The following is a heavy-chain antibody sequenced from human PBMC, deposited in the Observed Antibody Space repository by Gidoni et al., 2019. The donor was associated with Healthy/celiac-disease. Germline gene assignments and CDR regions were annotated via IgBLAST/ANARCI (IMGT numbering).Heavy chain of an antibody. J-gene: IGHJ6*03. CDR1: GFTFSRYA. D-gene: IGHD6-19*01. CDR3: AKGNGAVAGTPFYYYYMDV. CDR2: SSGSGGST. V-gene: IGHV3-23*01. Sequence: EVQLLESGGGLVQPGGSLRLPCPASGFTFSRYAMGWVRQAPGKGLEWVSASSGSGGSTYYADSVKGRFTISRDNSKNTLYLQMNSLRAEDTAVYYCAKGNGAVAGTPFYYYYMDVWGKGTTVTVSS.